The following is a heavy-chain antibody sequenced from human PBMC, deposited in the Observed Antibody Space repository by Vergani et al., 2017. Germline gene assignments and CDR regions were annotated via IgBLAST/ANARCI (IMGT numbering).Heavy chain of an antibody. CDR1: GGSFTSYH. V-gene: IGHV4-34*01. CDR2: IDHTGRR. D-gene: IGHD4-11*01. J-gene: IGHJ6*03. CDR3: ARVNTETNGHLYYCYYMDV. Sequence: QVQLQQWGGGLLKPSETLSLTCVVNGGSFTSYHWTWIRQSPGEGLEWVGDIDHTGRRDYTPALKSRLTMSVDKSRNQFSLTLNSVTATDTAIYFCARVNTETNGHLYYCYYMDVWGQGTAVTVS.